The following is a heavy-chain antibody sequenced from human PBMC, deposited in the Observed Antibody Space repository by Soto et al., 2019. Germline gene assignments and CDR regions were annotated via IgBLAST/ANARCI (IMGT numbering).Heavy chain of an antibody. J-gene: IGHJ4*02. CDR2: IIPIFGTA. CDR3: ARGSSGWHDEGLVY. CDR1: GGTFSSYA. Sequence: QVQLVQSGAEVKKPGSSVKVSCKASGGTFSSYAISWVRQAPGQGLEWLGGIIPIFGTANYAQKFQGRGTITADESTSTAYMELSSLRSEDTAVYYCARGSSGWHDEGLVYWGQGTLVTVSS. D-gene: IGHD6-19*01. V-gene: IGHV1-69*01.